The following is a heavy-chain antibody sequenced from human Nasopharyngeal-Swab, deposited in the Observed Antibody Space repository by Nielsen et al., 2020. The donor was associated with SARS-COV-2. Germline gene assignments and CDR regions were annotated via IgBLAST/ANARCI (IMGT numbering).Heavy chain of an antibody. V-gene: IGHV3-74*01. Sequence: GESLKISCAASGFTFSSYWMHWVRQAQGKGLVWVSRINSDGSSTSYADSVKGRFTISRDNAKKTLYLQMNSLRAEDTAVYYCARHSSSWGFFDFWGQGTLVTFSS. CDR2: INSDGSST. CDR1: GFTFSSYW. CDR3: ARHSSSWGFFDF. D-gene: IGHD6-13*01. J-gene: IGHJ4*02.